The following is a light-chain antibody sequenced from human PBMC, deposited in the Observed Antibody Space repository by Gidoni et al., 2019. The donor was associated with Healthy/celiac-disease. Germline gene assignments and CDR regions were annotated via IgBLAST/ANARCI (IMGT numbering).Light chain of an antibody. V-gene: IGKV1-39*01. CDR2: AAS. Sequence: DIQMTQSPSSLSASVGDRVTITCRASQSISSYLNWYQQKPGKAPKLLIYAASSLQSGVPSRFSGSGSGTDFTLTISSLQPEDIATYYCQQNDSTPTFGQGTKLEIK. CDR1: QSISSY. J-gene: IGKJ2*01. CDR3: QQNDSTPT.